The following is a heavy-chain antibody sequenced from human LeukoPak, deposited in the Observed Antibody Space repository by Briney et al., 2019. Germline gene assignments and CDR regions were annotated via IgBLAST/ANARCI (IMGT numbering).Heavy chain of an antibody. CDR3: ASGGSGELWLVY. Sequence: GASVRVSCKASGYTFTTYTMHWVRQAPGQRLEWMGWINAGNGNTKYSQKFQGRVTITRDTSASTAYMELSSLRSEDTAVYYCASGGSGELWLVYWGQGTLVTVSS. CDR1: GYTFTTYT. J-gene: IGHJ4*02. D-gene: IGHD5-18*01. V-gene: IGHV1-3*01. CDR2: INAGNGNT.